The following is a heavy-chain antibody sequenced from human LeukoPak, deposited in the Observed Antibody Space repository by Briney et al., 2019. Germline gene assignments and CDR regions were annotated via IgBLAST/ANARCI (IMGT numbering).Heavy chain of an antibody. V-gene: IGHV3-7*01. CDR2: IKEDGSEK. Sequence: GGSLRLSCAASGFTFSSYWMSWVRQAPGKGLEWVANIKEDGSEKYYVDSVKGRFTISRDNAKNSLYLQMNSLRAEDTAVYYCARGMELRYFHWFSPGDYWRQGTLVTVSS. CDR3: ARGMELRYFHWFSPGDY. J-gene: IGHJ4*02. D-gene: IGHD3-9*01. CDR1: GFTFSSYW.